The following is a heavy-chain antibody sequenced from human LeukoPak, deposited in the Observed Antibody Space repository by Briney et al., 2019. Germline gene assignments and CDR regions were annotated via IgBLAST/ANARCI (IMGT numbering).Heavy chain of an antibody. D-gene: IGHD2/OR15-2a*01. V-gene: IGHV5-51*01. CDR3: ARLGGEYDWYFDL. J-gene: IGHJ2*01. CDR2: IYPGDSDT. CDR1: GYSFTNHW. Sequence: GESLKISCKGSGYSFTNHWIGWVRQMPGKGLDWMGIIYPGDSDTRYSPSFQGQVTISADKSISTAYLQWSSLKASDTAMYYCARLGGEYDWYFDLWGRGTLVTVSS.